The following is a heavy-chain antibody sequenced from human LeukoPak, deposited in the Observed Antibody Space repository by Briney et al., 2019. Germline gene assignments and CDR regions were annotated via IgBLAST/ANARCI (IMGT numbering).Heavy chain of an antibody. J-gene: IGHJ4*02. CDR3: ASGTRDTYYDILTGLDY. Sequence: ASVKVSCKASGYTFTSYYVHWVRQAPGQGLEWMGIINPSGGSTSYAQKFQGRVTMTRDTSTSTVYMELSSLRSEDTAVYYCASGTRDTYYDILTGLDYWGQGTLVTVSS. CDR1: GYTFTSYY. CDR2: INPSGGST. D-gene: IGHD3-9*01. V-gene: IGHV1-46*01.